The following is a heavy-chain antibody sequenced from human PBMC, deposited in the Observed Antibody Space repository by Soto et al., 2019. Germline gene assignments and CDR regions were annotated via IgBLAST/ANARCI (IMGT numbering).Heavy chain of an antibody. CDR1: GGSFSGYD. Sequence: AETLSLTCAVYGGSFSGYDMSWIRQPPGKGMEWIGEINHSGRTNYNPSLKSRVTISVNTSKNQFSLKLSSVTAADTAVYYCARVIMVRGVMSGMDVWGQGTTVTVSS. V-gene: IGHV4-34*01. J-gene: IGHJ6*02. D-gene: IGHD3-10*01. CDR3: ARVIMVRGVMSGMDV. CDR2: INHSGRT.